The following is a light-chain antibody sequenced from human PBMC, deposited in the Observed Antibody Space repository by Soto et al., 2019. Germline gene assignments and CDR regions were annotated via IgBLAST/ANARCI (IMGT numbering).Light chain of an antibody. CDR1: QGISSY. J-gene: IGKJ2*01. Sequence: IQLTQSPSSLSASVGDRVTITCRASQGISSYLAWYQQKPEKAPKLLIYAASTLQSGVPSRFSGSGSETGFTLSISSLQPEDFATYYCQQLNSYPRTFGQGTKLEIK. CDR3: QQLNSYPRT. CDR2: AAS. V-gene: IGKV1-9*01.